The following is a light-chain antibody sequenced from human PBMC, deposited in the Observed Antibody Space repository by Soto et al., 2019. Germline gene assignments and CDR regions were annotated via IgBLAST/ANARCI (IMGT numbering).Light chain of an antibody. Sequence: DILLTQSPSTLSASVGDRVTITCRASQSIRSWLAWYQQRPGKAPKLLIYKASSLESGVPSRFSGSGSGTEFTLAINSLQPDDFATYHCQQYITTPWMFGQGTKVEI. CDR1: QSIRSW. V-gene: IGKV1-5*03. CDR3: QQYITTPWM. J-gene: IGKJ1*01. CDR2: KAS.